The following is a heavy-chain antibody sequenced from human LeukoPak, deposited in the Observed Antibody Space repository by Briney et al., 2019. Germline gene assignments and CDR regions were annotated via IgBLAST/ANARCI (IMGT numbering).Heavy chain of an antibody. J-gene: IGHJ4*02. D-gene: IGHD3-3*01. CDR1: GYSFTSYW. Sequence: GESLKISCKGSGYSFTSYWIGWVRQMSGQGLGWMGIIYPGDSDTRYSPSFQGQVTISAHKSISTAYLQWSSLKASDTAMYYCARQGVGIFGVETFDYWGQGTLVTVSS. CDR2: IYPGDSDT. V-gene: IGHV5-51*01. CDR3: ARQGVGIFGVETFDY.